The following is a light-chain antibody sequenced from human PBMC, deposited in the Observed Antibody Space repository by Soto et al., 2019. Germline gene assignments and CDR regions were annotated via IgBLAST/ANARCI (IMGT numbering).Light chain of an antibody. CDR1: QDISDH. V-gene: IGKV1-27*01. CDR3: QKYNRTPRT. CDR2: EAS. J-gene: IGKJ1*01. Sequence: DFQMTQSPSSLSGSIGDRVTITCRASQDISDHLAWYQHKPGKVPKLLIYEASTLQSGVPSRFSGGGSGTDFTLTISSLQPEDVATYYCQKYNRTPRTFGQGTKVELK.